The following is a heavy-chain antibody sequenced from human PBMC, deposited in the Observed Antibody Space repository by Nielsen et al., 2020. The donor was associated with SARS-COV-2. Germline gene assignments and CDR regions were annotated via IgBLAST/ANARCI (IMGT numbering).Heavy chain of an antibody. CDR2: IDTSGDT. Sequence: GGSLRLSCAASGFNFSSYDILWVRQATGKGLEWVSTIDTSGDTFYPDSVKGRFTISRDNAKNSLYLQMDSLRVEDTAVYYCARDRPNFYYYGMDVWGQGTTVTVSS. CDR1: GFNFSSYD. J-gene: IGHJ6*02. CDR3: ARDRPNFYYYGMDV. V-gene: IGHV3-13*04.